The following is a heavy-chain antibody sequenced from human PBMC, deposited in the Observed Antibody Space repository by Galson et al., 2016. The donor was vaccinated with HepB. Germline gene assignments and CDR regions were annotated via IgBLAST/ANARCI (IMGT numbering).Heavy chain of an antibody. Sequence: SLRLSCAASGFDFSSRSMSWVRQAPGKGLEWVANTNTDVSEKYFADSVKGRFTISRDNAKNSLYLQMNSLRVEDTAIYYCAREDWHFDLWGRGTLVPVSS. CDR2: TNTDVSEK. CDR1: GFDFSSRS. CDR3: AREDWHFDL. J-gene: IGHJ2*01. V-gene: IGHV3-7*01.